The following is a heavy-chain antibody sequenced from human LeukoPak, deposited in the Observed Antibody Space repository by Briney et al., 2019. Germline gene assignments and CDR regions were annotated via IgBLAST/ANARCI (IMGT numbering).Heavy chain of an antibody. J-gene: IGHJ5*01. V-gene: IGHV4-59*01. CDR1: GGSISSYY. CDR3: AREYITMVRGAVGNWFDS. CDR2: IYYSGST. D-gene: IGHD3-10*01. Sequence: SETLSLTCTVSGGSISSYYWSWIRQPPGKGLEWIGYIYYSGSTNYNPSLKSRVTISVDTSKNQFSLKLSSVTAADTAVYYCAREYITMVRGAVGNWFDSWGQGTLVTVSS.